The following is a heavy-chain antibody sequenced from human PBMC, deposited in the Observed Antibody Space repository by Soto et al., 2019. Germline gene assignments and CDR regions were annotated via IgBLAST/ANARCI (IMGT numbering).Heavy chain of an antibody. CDR1: GYTLTELS. V-gene: IGHV1-24*01. D-gene: IGHD3-22*01. Sequence: ASVKVSCKVSGYTLTELSMHWVRQAPGKGLEWMGGFGPEDGETIYAQKFQGRVTMTEDTSTDTAHMELSSLRSEDTAVYYCATGYYDSSGPLGWFDPWGQGTLVTVSS. CDR3: ATGYYDSSGPLGWFDP. J-gene: IGHJ5*02. CDR2: FGPEDGET.